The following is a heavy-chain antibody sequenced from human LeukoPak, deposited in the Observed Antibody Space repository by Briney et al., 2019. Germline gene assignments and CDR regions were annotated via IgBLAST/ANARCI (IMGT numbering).Heavy chain of an antibody. J-gene: IGHJ4*02. CDR3: ARGPDGFEY. Sequence: GGSLRLSCAASGFTFSTYWMSWVRQAPGKGLEWVANIKQDGGKKFYADSVRGSFTISRDNFKHLVYLQMNRLRVEYTAVYYCARGPDGFEYWGQGTLVTVSS. CDR1: GFTFSTYW. CDR2: IKQDGGKK. V-gene: IGHV3-7*04. D-gene: IGHD1-14*01.